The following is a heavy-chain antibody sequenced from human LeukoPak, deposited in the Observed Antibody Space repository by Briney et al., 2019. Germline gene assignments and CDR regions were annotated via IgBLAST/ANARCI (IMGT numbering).Heavy chain of an antibody. CDR3: ARVESYSKNAFDY. V-gene: IGHV4-30-4*08. CDR2: IYYSGST. CDR1: GGSISSGDYY. Sequence: PSQTLSLTCTVSGGSISSGDYYWSWIRQPPGKGLEWIGYIYYSGSTYYNPSLKSRVIISVDTSKNQFSLKLSSVTAADTAVYYCARVESYSKNAFDYWGQGTLVTVSS. D-gene: IGHD4-11*01. J-gene: IGHJ4*02.